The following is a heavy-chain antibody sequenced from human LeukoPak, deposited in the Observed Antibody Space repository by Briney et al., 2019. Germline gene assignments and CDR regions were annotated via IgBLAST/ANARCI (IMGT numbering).Heavy chain of an antibody. CDR1: GYSISSGYY. D-gene: IGHD1-26*01. CDR2: IYHSGST. Sequence: SETLSLTCTVSGYSISSGYYWGWIRQPPGKGLEWIGSIYHSGSTYYNPSLKSRVTISVDTSKNQFSLKLSSVTAADTAVYYCARECASYLGAEGLYDYWGQGTLVTVSS. V-gene: IGHV4-38-2*02. CDR3: ARECASYLGAEGLYDY. J-gene: IGHJ4*02.